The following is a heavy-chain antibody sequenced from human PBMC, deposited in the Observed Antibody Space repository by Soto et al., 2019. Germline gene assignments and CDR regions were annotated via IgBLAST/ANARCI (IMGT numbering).Heavy chain of an antibody. CDR2: INPSGGST. CDR3: ARDGMGAPPYYYRMDV. CDR1: GYTFTSYD. V-gene: IGHV1-46*01. J-gene: IGHJ6*02. D-gene: IGHD1-26*01. Sequence: GASVKVSCKASGYTFTSYDMHWVRQAPGQGPEWMGIINPSGGSTSYAQKFQGRVTITADKSTSTAYMELSSLRSEDTAVYYCARDGMGAPPYYYRMDVWGQGTTVTVS.